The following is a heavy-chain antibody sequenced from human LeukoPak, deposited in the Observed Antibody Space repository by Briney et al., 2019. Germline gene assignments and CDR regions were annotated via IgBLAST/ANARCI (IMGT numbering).Heavy chain of an antibody. CDR1: GGTFSSYA. D-gene: IGHD6-13*01. CDR3: ARGESYSSSCLVDY. V-gene: IGHV1-69*06. J-gene: IGHJ4*02. CDR2: IIPIFGTA. Sequence: SVKVSCKASGGTFSSYAISWVRQAPGQGLEWMGGIIPIFGTANYAQKFQGRVTITADKSTSTAYMELSSLRSEDTAVYYCARGESYSSSCLVDYWGQGTLVTVSS.